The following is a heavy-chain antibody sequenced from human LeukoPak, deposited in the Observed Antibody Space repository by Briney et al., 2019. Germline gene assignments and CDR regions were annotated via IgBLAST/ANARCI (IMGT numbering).Heavy chain of an antibody. Sequence: SETLSLTCTVSGGSISSSSYYWGWIRQPPGKGLEWIGSIYYSGSTYYNPSLKSRVTISVDTSKSQFSLKLSSVTAADTAVYYCARNYDSSGLGYWGQGTLVTVSS. D-gene: IGHD3-22*01. J-gene: IGHJ4*02. V-gene: IGHV4-39*01. CDR1: GGSISSSSYY. CDR2: IYYSGST. CDR3: ARNYDSSGLGY.